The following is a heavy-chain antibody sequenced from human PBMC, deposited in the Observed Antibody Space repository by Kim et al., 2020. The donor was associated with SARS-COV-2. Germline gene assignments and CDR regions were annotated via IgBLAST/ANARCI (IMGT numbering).Heavy chain of an antibody. J-gene: IGHJ1*01. CDR1: GGSMTSHY. CDR3: ARYMVEGYFQY. CDR2: IYFSGST. V-gene: IGHV4-59*11. D-gene: IGHD3-10*01. Sequence: SETLSLTCTVSGGSMTSHYWTWIRQPPGKGLEWIGNIYFSGSTNYNPSLKSRVTISVDTSKNQFSLKLTSVTAADTATYFCARYMVEGYFQYWGQGTLVTVSS.